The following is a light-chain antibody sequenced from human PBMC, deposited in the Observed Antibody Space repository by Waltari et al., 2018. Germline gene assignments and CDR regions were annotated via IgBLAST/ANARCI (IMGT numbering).Light chain of an antibody. J-gene: IGKJ1*01. V-gene: IGKV2-28*01. CDR1: QSLLHSNGHPY. CDR2: WAS. CDR3: MQALQTRT. Sequence: DIVMTQSPLSLPVTPGEPASISCRSSQSLLHSNGHPYLNWYLQKPGQSPQLLIYWASNRASGVPDRFSGSGSGTDFTLKISRVEAEDVGVYYCMQALQTRTFGQGTEVEVK.